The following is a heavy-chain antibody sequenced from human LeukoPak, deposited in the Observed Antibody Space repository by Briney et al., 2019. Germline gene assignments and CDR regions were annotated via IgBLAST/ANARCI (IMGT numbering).Heavy chain of an antibody. CDR2: IIPIFGTV. J-gene: IGHJ4*02. Sequence: GASVKVSCKASGGTFSSYAISWMRQAPGQGLEWKGRIIPIFGTVNYAQKFQGRVTITTDESTSTAYLELSSLRSEDTAVYYCARSDSSSGWFGYFDYWGQRTLVSVSS. CDR1: GGTFSSYA. D-gene: IGHD6-19*01. V-gene: IGHV1-69*05. CDR3: ARSDSSSGWFGYFDY.